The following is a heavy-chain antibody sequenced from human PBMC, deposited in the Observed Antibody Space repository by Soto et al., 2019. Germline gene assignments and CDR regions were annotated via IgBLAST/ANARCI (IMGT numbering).Heavy chain of an antibody. J-gene: IGHJ5*02. CDR3: ATAAGGGFDP. V-gene: IGHV4-34*01. CDR2: INHSGST. D-gene: IGHD3-10*01. CDR1: GGSFSGYY. Sequence: SETLSLTCAVYGGSFSGYYWSWIRQPPGKGLEWIGEINHSGSTNYNPSLKSRVTISVDTSKNQFSLKLYSVTAADTAVYYCATAAGGGFDPWGQGTLVTVSS.